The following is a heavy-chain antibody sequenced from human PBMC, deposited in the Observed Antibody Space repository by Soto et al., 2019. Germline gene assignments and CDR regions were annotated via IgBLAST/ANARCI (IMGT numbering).Heavy chain of an antibody. Sequence: GTSVKVSCTASGYTFKIYYMHWVRQATGQGLEWMGIINPSGGSTSYAQKFQGRVTMTRDTSTSTVYMELSSLRSEDTAVYYCARDLPDCSGGSCYNDAFDIWGQGTMVTVSS. J-gene: IGHJ3*02. CDR1: GYTFKIYY. D-gene: IGHD2-15*01. CDR2: INPSGGST. CDR3: ARDLPDCSGGSCYNDAFDI. V-gene: IGHV1-46*02.